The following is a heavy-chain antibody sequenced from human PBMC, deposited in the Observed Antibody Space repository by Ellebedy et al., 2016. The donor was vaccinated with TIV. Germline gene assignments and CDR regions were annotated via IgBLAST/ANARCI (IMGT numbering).Heavy chain of an antibody. J-gene: IGHJ4*02. V-gene: IGHV3-7*03. CDR2: IHKDGSER. CDR3: VRGGARSSWYWRL. CDR1: EFYFGDDW. D-gene: IGHD6-13*01. Sequence: GESLKISCAAFEFYFGDDWLSWVRQAPGKGLEGVATIHKDGSERYYVDSVQGRFTVSRDNTRDMLFLEMSSLKADDTGIYYCVRGGARSSWYWRLWGQGTLVTVSA.